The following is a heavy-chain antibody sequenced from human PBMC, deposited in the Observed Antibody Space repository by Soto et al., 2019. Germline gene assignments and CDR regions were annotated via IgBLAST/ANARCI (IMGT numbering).Heavy chain of an antibody. CDR2: IYYSGST. CDR3: ARDSDDSYYGMDV. CDR1: GGSISSGYYY. J-gene: IGHJ6*02. D-gene: IGHD3-22*01. V-gene: IGHV4-30-4*01. Sequence: SETLSLTCSVSGGSISSGYYYWSWIRQPPGKGLEWIGYIYYSGSTYYNPSLKSRVTISVDTSKNQFSLKLSSVTAADTAVYYCARDSDDSYYGMDVWGQGTTVTVSS.